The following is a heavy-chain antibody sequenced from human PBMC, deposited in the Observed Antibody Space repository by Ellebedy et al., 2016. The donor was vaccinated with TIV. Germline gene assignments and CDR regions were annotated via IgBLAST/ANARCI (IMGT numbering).Heavy chain of an antibody. J-gene: IGHJ3*02. CDR1: GYTFTSYA. Sequence: AASVKVSCKASGYTFTSYAMHWVRQAPGQRLEWMGWSNAGNGDTKYSQEFQGRVTMTTDTSTSTAYMELRSLRSDDTAVYYCARSTERNDALDIWGQGTMVTVSS. CDR3: ARSTERNDALDI. D-gene: IGHD1-1*01. CDR2: SNAGNGDT. V-gene: IGHV1-3*02.